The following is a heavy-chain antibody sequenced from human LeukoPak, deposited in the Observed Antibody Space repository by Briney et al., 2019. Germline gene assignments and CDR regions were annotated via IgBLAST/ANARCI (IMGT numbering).Heavy chain of an antibody. V-gene: IGHV3-48*01. CDR1: GFTFSSYG. J-gene: IGHJ4*02. D-gene: IGHD3-3*01. CDR2: ISSGSSTI. Sequence: GGSLRLSCAASGFTFSSYGMHWVRQAPGKGLEWVSYISSGSSTIYYTDSVKGRFTISRDNAKNSLYLQMNSLRAEDTAVYYCARGARGFWSGYYDYWGQGTLVTVSS. CDR3: ARGARGFWSGYYDY.